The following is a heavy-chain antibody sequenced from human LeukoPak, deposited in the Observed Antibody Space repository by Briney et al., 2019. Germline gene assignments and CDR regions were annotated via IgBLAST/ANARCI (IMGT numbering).Heavy chain of an antibody. J-gene: IGHJ4*02. V-gene: IGHV1-69*13. CDR2: IIPIFGTA. D-gene: IGHD1-26*01. CDR3: ARVGGVIVGARYYFDY. CDR1: GGTFSSYA. Sequence: SVKVSCKASGGTFSSYAISWVRQAPGQGLEWMGGIIPIFGTANYAQKFQGRVTITADESTSTAYMELSSLRSEDTAVYYCARVGGVIVGARYYFDYWGQGTLVTVSS.